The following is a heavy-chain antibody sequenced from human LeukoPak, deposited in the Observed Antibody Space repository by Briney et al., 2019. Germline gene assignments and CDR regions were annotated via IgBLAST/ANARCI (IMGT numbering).Heavy chain of an antibody. Sequence: GGSLRLSCAASGFTFSSYGMHWVRQAPGKGLEWVAFIRYDGSNKYYADSVKGRFTISRDNSKNTLYLQVNSLRAEDTAVYYCAKQAVAGQYPYYMDVWGKGTTVTVSS. V-gene: IGHV3-30*02. J-gene: IGHJ6*03. CDR2: IRYDGSNK. CDR1: GFTFSSYG. D-gene: IGHD6-19*01. CDR3: AKQAVAGQYPYYMDV.